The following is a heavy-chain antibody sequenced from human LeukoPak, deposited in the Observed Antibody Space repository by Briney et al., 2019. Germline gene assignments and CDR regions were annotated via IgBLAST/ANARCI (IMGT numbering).Heavy chain of an antibody. CDR3: ARAQEHIVVVTAIHY. V-gene: IGHV3-11*04. CDR1: GFTFSDYY. CDR2: ISSSGSTI. J-gene: IGHJ4*02. D-gene: IGHD2-21*02. Sequence: GGSLRLSCAASGFTFSDYYMSWIRQAPGKGLEWVSYISSSGSTIYYADSVKGRFTISRDNAKNSLYLQMNSLRAEDTAVYYCARAQEHIVVVTAIHYWGQGTLVTVSS.